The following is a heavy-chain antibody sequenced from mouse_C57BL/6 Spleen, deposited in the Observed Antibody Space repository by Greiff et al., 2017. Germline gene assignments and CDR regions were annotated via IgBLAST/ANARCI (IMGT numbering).Heavy chain of an antibody. D-gene: IGHD2-2*01. CDR1: GYTFTSYW. Sequence: VQLQQPGAELVMPGASVKLSCKASGYTFTSYWMHWVKQRPGQGLEWIGEIDPSDSYTNYNQKFKGKSTLTVDKSSSTAYMQLSSLTSEDSAVYYCARPMVTTGDYYAMDYWGQGTSVTVSS. J-gene: IGHJ4*01. CDR2: IDPSDSYT. CDR3: ARPMVTTGDYYAMDY. V-gene: IGHV1-69*01.